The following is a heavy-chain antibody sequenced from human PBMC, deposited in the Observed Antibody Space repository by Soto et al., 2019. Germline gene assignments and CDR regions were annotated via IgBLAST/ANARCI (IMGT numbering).Heavy chain of an antibody. CDR1: GFAFNSHS. J-gene: IGHJ6*02. V-gene: IGHV3-21*01. CDR3: ARAPLLSSRHVNSLYYYGMDV. CDR2: ISISSGYI. D-gene: IGHD3-16*02. Sequence: GGSLRLSCAASGFAFNSHSMTWVRQAPGKGLEWVSSISISSGYIYYADSVRGRFTISRDNSKNSLSLEMNGLRVDDTAVYFCARAPLLSSRHVNSLYYYGMDVWGPGTTVTVSS.